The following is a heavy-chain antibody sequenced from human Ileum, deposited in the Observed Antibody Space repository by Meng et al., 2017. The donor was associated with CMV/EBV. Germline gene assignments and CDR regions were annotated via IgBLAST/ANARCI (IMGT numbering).Heavy chain of an antibody. D-gene: IGHD3-22*01. CDR2: LYYSGST. CDR3: ARDTGTLLWLF. Sequence: LKMQMSGQGRGKPSETLYVACKVSGGSISITAYYWGWFRQPPGKGLEWIGSLYYSGSTYYDPSLKSRVTISLDTYKNQFSLKVNSVTAADTAVYYCARDTGTLLWLFWGQGTLVTVSS. CDR1: GGSISITAYY. V-gene: IGHV4-39*07. J-gene: IGHJ4*02.